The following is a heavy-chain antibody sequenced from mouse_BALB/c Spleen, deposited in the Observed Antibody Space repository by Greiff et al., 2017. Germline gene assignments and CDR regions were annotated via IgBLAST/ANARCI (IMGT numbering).Heavy chain of an antibody. D-gene: IGHD2-1*01. V-gene: IGHV2-2*02. CDR2: IWSGGST. J-gene: IGHJ3*01. Sequence: QVQLKESGPGLVQPSQSLSITCTVSGFSLTSYGVHWVRQSPGKGLEWLGVIWSGGSTDYNAAFISRLSISKDNSKSQVFFKMNSLQANDTAIYYCASSYGNYLAWFAYWGQGTLVTVSA. CDR1: GFSLTSYG. CDR3: ASSYGNYLAWFAY.